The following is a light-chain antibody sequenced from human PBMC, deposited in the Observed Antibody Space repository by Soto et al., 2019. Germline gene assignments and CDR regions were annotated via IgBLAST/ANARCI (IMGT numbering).Light chain of an antibody. CDR3: QPYDRGLLCYV. V-gene: IGLV1-40*01. Sequence: QSLLTQPASVSWSPGQRVTISCTGSSSNIGAGYDVPLYQQLPGTAPKLLIYGNSNRPSGVSDRFSGSKSGTSASLAITGSKPKAGVDYTCQPYDRGLLCYVFGTGTKVTVL. CDR2: GNS. CDR1: SSNIGAGYD. J-gene: IGLJ1*01.